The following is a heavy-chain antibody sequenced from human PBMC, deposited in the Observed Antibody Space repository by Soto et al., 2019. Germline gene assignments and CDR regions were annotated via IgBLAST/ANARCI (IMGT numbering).Heavy chain of an antibody. D-gene: IGHD2-2*01. Sequence: SETLSLTCAVSGGSISSSNWWSWVRQPPGKGLEWIGEIYHSGSTNYNPSLKSRVTISVDTSKNQFSLKLSSVTAADTAVYYCARGIVDVVVPAALFDPWGQGTLVTVSS. V-gene: IGHV4-4*02. J-gene: IGHJ5*02. CDR2: IYHSGST. CDR1: GGSISSSNW. CDR3: ARGIVDVVVPAALFDP.